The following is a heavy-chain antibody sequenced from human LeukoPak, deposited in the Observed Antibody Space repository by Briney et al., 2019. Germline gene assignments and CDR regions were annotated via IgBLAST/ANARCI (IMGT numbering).Heavy chain of an antibody. CDR2: VFNGGST. CDR1: GGSINSRY. V-gene: IGHV4-59*11. D-gene: IGHD3-10*01. J-gene: IGHJ4*02. Sequence: SGTLSLTCSVSGGSINSRYWSWIRQSPGKGLEGIGYVFNGGSTNYNPSLKSRVTMSLDTSRDQFSLRLSSVTAADTAIYYCASRPAGNTWYGVFDYWSQGTLVTVSS. CDR3: ASRPAGNTWYGVFDY.